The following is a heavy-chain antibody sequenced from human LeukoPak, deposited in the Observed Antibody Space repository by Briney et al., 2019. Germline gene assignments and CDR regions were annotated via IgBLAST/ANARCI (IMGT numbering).Heavy chain of an antibody. Sequence: GGSLRLSCAASGFTFYDYTMHWVRHAPGKGLEWVSLISWDGGSTYYADSVKGRFTISRDNSKNSLYLQMNSLRTEDTALYYCAKGAIAARWFWFDPWGQGTLVTVSS. J-gene: IGHJ5*02. D-gene: IGHD6-6*01. V-gene: IGHV3-43*01. CDR2: ISWDGGST. CDR1: GFTFYDYT. CDR3: AKGAIAARWFWFDP.